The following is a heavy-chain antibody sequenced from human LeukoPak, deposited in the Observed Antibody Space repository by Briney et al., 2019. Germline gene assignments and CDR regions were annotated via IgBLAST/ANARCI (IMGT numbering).Heavy chain of an antibody. CDR2: IYYSGST. D-gene: IGHD6-19*01. Sequence: SETLSLTCTVSGGSISSYYWSWIRQPPGKGLEWIGYIYYSGSTNYNPSLKSRVTISVDTSKNQFSLRLSSVTAADTAVYYCAREGYTSGWYKTDYWGQGTLVTVSS. J-gene: IGHJ4*02. CDR3: AREGYTSGWYKTDY. V-gene: IGHV4-59*01. CDR1: GGSISSYY.